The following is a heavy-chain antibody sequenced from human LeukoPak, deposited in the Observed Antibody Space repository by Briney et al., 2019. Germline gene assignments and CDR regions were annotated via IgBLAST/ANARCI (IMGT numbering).Heavy chain of an antibody. CDR3: ARTKRGYCSSTSCYSSHNAYYYYYMDV. Sequence: SETLSLTCAVYGGSFSGYYWSWIRQPPGKGLEWIGEINHSGSTNYNPSLKSRVTISVDTSKNQFSLKLSSVTAADTAVYYCARTKRGYCSSTSCYSSHNAYYYYYMDVWGKGTTVTISS. CDR2: INHSGST. CDR1: GGSFSGYY. J-gene: IGHJ6*03. V-gene: IGHV4-34*01. D-gene: IGHD2-2*01.